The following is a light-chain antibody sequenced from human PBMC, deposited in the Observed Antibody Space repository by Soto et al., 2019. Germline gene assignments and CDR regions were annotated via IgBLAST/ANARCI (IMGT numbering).Light chain of an antibody. Sequence: QSALIQPPSVSGSPGQSVTISCTGISGDVGSSDYVSWYQQHPGSVPKPMIYSVDIRPSGVPDRFSGSTSGTSASLVIRGLQSEDEADYYCASWDDILNGYVFGGGTKLTVL. CDR3: ASWDDILNGYV. CDR2: SVD. CDR1: SGDVGSSDY. V-gene: IGLV2-11*01. J-gene: IGLJ1*01.